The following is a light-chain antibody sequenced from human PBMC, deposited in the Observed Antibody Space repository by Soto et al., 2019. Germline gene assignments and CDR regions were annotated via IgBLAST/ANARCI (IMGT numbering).Light chain of an antibody. Sequence: QSALTQPASVSGSPGQSITISCTGTSSDVGGYNYVSWYQHHPGKAPKLMIYEVSNRPSGVSNRFSGSKSGNTASLTISGLQAEDEADYYCTSYTSSNTVVFSGGTKLTVL. J-gene: IGLJ2*01. V-gene: IGLV2-14*01. CDR2: EVS. CDR1: SSDVGGYNY. CDR3: TSYTSSNTVV.